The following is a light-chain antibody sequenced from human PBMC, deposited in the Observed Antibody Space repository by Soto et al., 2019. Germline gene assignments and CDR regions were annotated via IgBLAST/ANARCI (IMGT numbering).Light chain of an antibody. J-gene: IGKJ4*01. CDR3: QHRVTGVF. CDR1: QSVASY. V-gene: IGKV3-11*01. Sequence: IVLTQSPDTLSLSLGERATLSCRASQSVASYLGWYQQKAGQAPRLLMSDVSKRATGIPARFSGRGSGTDFTLTISSLDAEAAAVYYCQHRVTGVFFGGGTKVEIK. CDR2: DVS.